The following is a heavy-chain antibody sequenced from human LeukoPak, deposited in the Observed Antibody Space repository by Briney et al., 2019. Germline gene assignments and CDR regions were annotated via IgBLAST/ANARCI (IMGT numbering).Heavy chain of an antibody. D-gene: IGHD1-26*01. CDR3: ARNRESYGIDY. CDR2: IKRDGSEK. CDR1: GFTFSSYW. Sequence: GGSLRLSCADSGFTFSSYWMTWVRQAPGKGLECVANIKRDGSEKYYVDSVKGRLTVSRDNAKNALFLQMNSLRAEDTAVYYCARNRESYGIDYWGQGTLVTVSS. J-gene: IGHJ4*02. V-gene: IGHV3-7*01.